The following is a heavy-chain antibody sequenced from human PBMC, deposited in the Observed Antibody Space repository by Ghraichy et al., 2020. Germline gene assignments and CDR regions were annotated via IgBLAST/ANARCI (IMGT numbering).Heavy chain of an antibody. J-gene: IGHJ6*02. Sequence: ASVKVSCKASGYTFTGYYMHWVRQAPGQGLEWMGWINPNSGGTNYAQKFQGWVTMTRDTSISTAYMELSRLRSDDTAVYYCARDVGGAHCTNGVCYFHTDGMDVWGQGTTVTVSS. CDR1: GYTFTGYY. CDR2: INPNSGGT. V-gene: IGHV1-2*04. D-gene: IGHD2-8*01. CDR3: ARDVGGAHCTNGVCYFHTDGMDV.